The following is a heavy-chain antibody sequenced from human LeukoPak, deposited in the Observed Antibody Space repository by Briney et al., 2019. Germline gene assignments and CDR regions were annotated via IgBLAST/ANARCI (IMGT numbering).Heavy chain of an antibody. J-gene: IGHJ4*02. CDR2: IYYSGST. CDR1: GGSISSTSYH. V-gene: IGHV4-39*07. CDR3: ADRDGVY. D-gene: IGHD5-24*01. Sequence: SETLSLTCTVSGGSISSTSYHWGWIRQPPGKGREWIAHIYYSGSTSYNPSLMSRVTISADTSKNQFSLTLASVTAADTAVYYCADRDGVYWGQGILVTVSS.